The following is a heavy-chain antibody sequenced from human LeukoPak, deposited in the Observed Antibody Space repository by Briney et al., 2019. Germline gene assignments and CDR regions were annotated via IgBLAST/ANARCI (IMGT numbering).Heavy chain of an antibody. V-gene: IGHV4-39*01. J-gene: IGHJ4*02. CDR1: GGSVSSSSYY. CDR2: IYYRGST. CDR3: ASFYGSGSPPRFDY. Sequence: PSETLSLTCTVSGGSVSSSSYYWGWIRQPPWKGLEWIGSIYYRGSTYYNPSLKSRVTISVDTSKHQFSLKLSSVTAADTAVYYCASFYGSGSPPRFDYWGQGTLVTVSS. D-gene: IGHD3-10*01.